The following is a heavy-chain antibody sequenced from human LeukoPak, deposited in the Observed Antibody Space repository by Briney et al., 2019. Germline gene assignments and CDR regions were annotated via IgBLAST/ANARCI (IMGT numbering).Heavy chain of an antibody. D-gene: IGHD5-18*01. CDR2: IWYDGTNK. Sequence: GRSLRLSCAASGFTFSSYAMHWVRQAPGKGLEWVAVIWYDGTNKYYADSVKGRFTISRDNSKNTLYLQMNSLRAEDTAVYYCTRDSYPHPAHNFDYWGQGTLVTVSS. J-gene: IGHJ4*02. CDR3: TRDSYPHPAHNFDY. CDR1: GFTFSSYA. V-gene: IGHV3-33*08.